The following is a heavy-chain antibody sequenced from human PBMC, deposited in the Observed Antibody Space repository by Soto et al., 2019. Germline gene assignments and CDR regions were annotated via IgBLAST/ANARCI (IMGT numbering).Heavy chain of an antibody. CDR3: AIEGAGFGH. CDR1: GITFSASS. CDR2: IRGKANHYVT. Sequence: EVRLVESGGGLVQPWGSVNLSCAASGITFSASSMHWVRQAPGKGLEWLGRIRGKANHYVTTYSESVKGRFVISRDDSRDTMFLQMRSLRTEDSAMYFRAIEGAGFGHWGQGTLVTVS. V-gene: IGHV3-73*01. J-gene: IGHJ4*02. D-gene: IGHD1-26*01.